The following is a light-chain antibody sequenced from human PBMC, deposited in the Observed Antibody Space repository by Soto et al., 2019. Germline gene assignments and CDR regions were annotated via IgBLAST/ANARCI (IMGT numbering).Light chain of an antibody. CDR1: SYNIGAGYD. J-gene: IGLJ3*02. CDR2: GNS. CDR3: QSYDSSLSAL. Sequence: QSVLTQPPSVSGAPGQRVTISCTGSSYNIGAGYDVHWYQQLPGTAPKLLIYGNSNRPSGVPDRFSGSKSGTSASLAITGLQAYDEADYYCQSYDSSLSALFGGGTKLTVL. V-gene: IGLV1-40*01.